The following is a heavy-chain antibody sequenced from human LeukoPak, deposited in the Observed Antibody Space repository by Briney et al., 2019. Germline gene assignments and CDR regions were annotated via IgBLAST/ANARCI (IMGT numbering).Heavy chain of an antibody. CDR2: INAGNGNT. CDR1: GGTFSSYA. J-gene: IGHJ4*02. V-gene: IGHV1-3*01. D-gene: IGHD2-21*02. CDR3: ARYVGETGVFDY. Sequence: GASVKVSCKASGGTFSSYAISWVRQAPGQRLEWMGWINAGNGNTKYSQKFQGRVTITRDTSASTAYMELSSLRSEDTAVYYCARYVGETGVFDYWGQGTLVTVSS.